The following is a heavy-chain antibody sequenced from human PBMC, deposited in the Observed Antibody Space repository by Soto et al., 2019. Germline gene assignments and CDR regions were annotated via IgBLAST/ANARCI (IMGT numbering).Heavy chain of an antibody. V-gene: IGHV1-8*01. J-gene: IGHJ4*02. CDR1: GYTFTSYD. CDR2: MTPISGNT. CDR3: ARNLYGSGTFDY. D-gene: IGHD3-10*01. Sequence: QVQLVPSGAEVKKPGASVKVSCKTSGYTFTSYDINWVRQATGQGLEWVGWMTPISGNTGYAQKFQGRVTLTRDTSIGTAYMELSSLTSEDTAVYYCARNLYGSGTFDYWGQGALVTVSS.